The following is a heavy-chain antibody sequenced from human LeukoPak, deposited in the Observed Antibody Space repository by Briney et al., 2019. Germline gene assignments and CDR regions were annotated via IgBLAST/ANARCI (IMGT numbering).Heavy chain of an antibody. J-gene: IGHJ3*02. CDR1: GFTFSSYS. Sequence: PGGSLRLSCAASGFTFSSYSMNWVRQAPGKGLEWVSSISTSSIYIYYADSMKGRFTISRDNAKNSLYLQMNSLRAEDTAVYYCARDGYDSSGLKAAELGNDAFDIWGQGTMVTVSS. CDR3: ARDGYDSSGLKAAELGNDAFDI. V-gene: IGHV3-21*01. CDR2: ISTSSIYI. D-gene: IGHD3-22*01.